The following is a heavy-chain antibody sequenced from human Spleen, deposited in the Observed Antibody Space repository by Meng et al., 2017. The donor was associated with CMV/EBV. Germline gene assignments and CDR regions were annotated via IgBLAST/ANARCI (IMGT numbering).Heavy chain of an antibody. CDR2: ISTYNGNT. J-gene: IGHJ1*01. D-gene: IGHD6-13*01. Sequence: QVQLVQSGAEVKKPGASVKVSCKASGYTFTSYGMSWLRQAPGQRLEWMGWISTYNGNTIYAQKVQGRVTMTTDTSKNTVYLELRSLRSDDTAVYYCARDQQLIPAEYFQHWGPGTLVTVSS. CDR3: ARDQQLIPAEYFQH. CDR1: GYTFTSYG. V-gene: IGHV1-18*01.